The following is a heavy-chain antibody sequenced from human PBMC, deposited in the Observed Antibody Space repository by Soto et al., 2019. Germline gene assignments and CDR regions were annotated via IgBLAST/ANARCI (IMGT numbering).Heavy chain of an antibody. CDR3: ARDTGDGTFDF. D-gene: IGHD7-27*01. Sequence: ASVKVSCKASGYTFSSYAMHWARQAPGQRLEWMGWINAGYGNTKSSQKFQDRVTISRDTSASTAYMELTSLRSEDTAVYYCARDTGDGTFDFWGQGTLVTVSS. J-gene: IGHJ4*02. CDR1: GYTFSSYA. V-gene: IGHV1-3*01. CDR2: INAGYGNT.